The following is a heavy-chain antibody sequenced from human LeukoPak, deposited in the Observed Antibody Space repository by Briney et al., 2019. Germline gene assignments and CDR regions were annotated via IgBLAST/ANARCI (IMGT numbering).Heavy chain of an antibody. CDR2: IYSSVST. CDR3: ARGLPGGNPFDY. V-gene: IGHV4-4*07. J-gene: IGHJ4*02. D-gene: IGHD4-23*01. Sequence: SETLSLTCTVSGGSISSYYWSWIRQSAGKGLEWIGRIYSSVSTNYNPSLKSRVTMSLDTSKNQFSLKLSSVTAADTAVYYCARGLPGGNPFDYWGQGALVTVSS. CDR1: GGSISSYY.